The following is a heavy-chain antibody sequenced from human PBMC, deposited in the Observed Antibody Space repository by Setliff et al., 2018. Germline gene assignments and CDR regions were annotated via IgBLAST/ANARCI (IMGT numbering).Heavy chain of an antibody. CDR1: GYTFTNYY. J-gene: IGHJ4*02. CDR3: VRVTSGRLDFDY. D-gene: IGHD6-19*01. V-gene: IGHV1-46*01. Sequence: GASVKVSCKASGYTFTNYYMYWLRQAPGQGPEWMGIINIGGGGASYAQKFQDRVTMTRDTSTSTLYMELSSLISEDTAVYYCVRVTSGRLDFDYWGQGTPVTVSS. CDR2: INIGGGGA.